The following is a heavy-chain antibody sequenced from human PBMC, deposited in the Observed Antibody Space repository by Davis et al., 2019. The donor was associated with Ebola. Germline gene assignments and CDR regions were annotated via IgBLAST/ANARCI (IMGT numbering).Heavy chain of an antibody. V-gene: IGHV1-46*01. CDR3: AREGGRYYDSSGYVFDI. CDR2: INPITGGT. Sequence: VKVSCKASGYRFTSYYMHWVRQAPGQGLEWMGIINPITGGTSYAQNFQVRVSMTRDTSTSTVYMELSSLRSEDTAVYYCAREGGRYYDSSGYVFDIWGQGTMVKVSS. J-gene: IGHJ3*02. CDR1: GYRFTSYY. D-gene: IGHD3-22*01.